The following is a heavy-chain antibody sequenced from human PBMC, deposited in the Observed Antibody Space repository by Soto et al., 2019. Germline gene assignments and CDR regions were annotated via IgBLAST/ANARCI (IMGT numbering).Heavy chain of an antibody. V-gene: IGHV1-8*01. CDR2: MNPNSGNT. Sequence: ASVKVSCKASGYTFTSYDINWVRQATGQGLEWMGWMNPNSGNTGYAQKFQGRVTMTRNTSISTAYMELSSLRSEDTAVYYCARSPLLAVIRAGGEAFDIWGQGTRVTVSS. CDR1: GYTFTSYD. D-gene: IGHD3-16*02. CDR3: ARSPLLAVIRAGGEAFDI. J-gene: IGHJ3*02.